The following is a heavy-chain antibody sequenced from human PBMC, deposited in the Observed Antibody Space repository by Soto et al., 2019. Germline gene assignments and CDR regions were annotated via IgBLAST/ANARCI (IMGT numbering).Heavy chain of an antibody. D-gene: IGHD3-10*01. J-gene: IGHJ6*02. V-gene: IGHV4-30-2*01. CDR2: IYHSGST. CDR3: ARYGSGSSVDYYYGMDF. Sequence: PSETLSLTCAVSGGSISSGGYSWSWSRQPPGKGLEWIGYIYHSGSTYYNPSLKSRVTISVYRSKNQFSLKLSSVTAADTAVYYCARYGSGSSVDYYYGMDFWGQGTTVTVSS. CDR1: GGSISSGGYS.